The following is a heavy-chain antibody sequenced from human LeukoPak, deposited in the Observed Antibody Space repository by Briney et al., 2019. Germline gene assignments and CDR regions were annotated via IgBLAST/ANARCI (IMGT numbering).Heavy chain of an antibody. D-gene: IGHD3-10*01. CDR3: ARDVASAYYYGSGSYAWFDL. J-gene: IGHJ5*02. V-gene: IGHV3-21*01. CDR2: ISSSSSYI. CDR1: GFTFSSYS. Sequence: PGGSLRLSCAASGFTFSSYSMNWVRQAPGKGLEWVSSISSSSSYIYYADSVKGRFAISRDNAKNSLYLQMNSLRAEDTAVYYCARDVASAYYYGSGSYAWFDLWGQGTLVTVSS.